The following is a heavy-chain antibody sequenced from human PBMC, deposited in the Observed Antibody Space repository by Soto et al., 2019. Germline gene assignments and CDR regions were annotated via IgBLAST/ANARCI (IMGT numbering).Heavy chain of an antibody. Sequence: QVQLVQSGAEVKKPGSSVKVSCKASGGTFSSSAISWVRQAPGQGLEWMGGIIPIFGTADYAPKFQGRVTITADESTTPAYIELSSLRPADTAVYYCSNGHYSSSSRWWVDPWGQGTLVIVSS. J-gene: IGHJ5*02. CDR1: GGTFSSSA. CDR3: SNGHYSSSSRWWVDP. D-gene: IGHD6-13*01. CDR2: IIPIFGTA. V-gene: IGHV1-69*01.